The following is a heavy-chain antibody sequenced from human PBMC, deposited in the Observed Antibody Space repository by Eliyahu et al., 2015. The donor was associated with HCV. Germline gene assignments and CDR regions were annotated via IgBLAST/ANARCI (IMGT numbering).Heavy chain of an antibody. CDR2: IYYSGST. V-gene: IGHV4-39*01. CDR3: ARLGISCSNTSCFHTNFDY. Sequence: GKGLEWIGSIYYSGSTYYNPSLKSRVTISVDTSKNQFSLKLSSVTAADTAVYYCARLGISCSNTSCFHTNFDYWGQGTLVTVSS. J-gene: IGHJ4*02. D-gene: IGHD2-2*01.